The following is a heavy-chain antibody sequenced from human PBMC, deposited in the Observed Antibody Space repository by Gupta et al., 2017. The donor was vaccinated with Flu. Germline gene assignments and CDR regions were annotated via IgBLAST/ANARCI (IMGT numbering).Heavy chain of an antibody. J-gene: IGHJ3*02. Sequence: EVQLLASGGGLVQTGGSLRLSCAASGLTFLSYGICWRRQAPGKGLEWDSHISESCTSTYYADSLKGRFTISRDNSKKTLYLQMDSLRDEDAAVYYCAKALPQMNVAGSDAFDIWGQGTMVTVSS. D-gene: IGHD6-19*01. CDR1: GLTFLSYG. CDR2: ISESCTST. V-gene: IGHV3-23*01. CDR3: AKALPQMNVAGSDAFDI.